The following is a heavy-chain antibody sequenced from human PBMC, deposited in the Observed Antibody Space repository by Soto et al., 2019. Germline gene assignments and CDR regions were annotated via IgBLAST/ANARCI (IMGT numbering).Heavy chain of an antibody. CDR3: ARLGGVTGTTGGMDV. Sequence: SETLSLTCTVSGGSISSSNYYWGWVRQPPGKGLEWIGNIYYSGSTYYNPSLKSRVTISVDTSKNQFSLKLSSVTAADTAVYYCARLGGVTGTTGGMDVWGQGTTVTVSS. CDR2: IYYSGST. J-gene: IGHJ6*02. V-gene: IGHV4-39*01. D-gene: IGHD1-7*01. CDR1: GGSISSSNYY.